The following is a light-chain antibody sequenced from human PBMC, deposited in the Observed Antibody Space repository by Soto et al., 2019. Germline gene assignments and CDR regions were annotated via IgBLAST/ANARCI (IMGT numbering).Light chain of an antibody. Sequence: EIVLTQYPATLSFSPGERGTLSCRASESVTNYLAWYQQKPGQAPRLLVYDVSNRATGIPARFSGGGSGTDFTLTISNLEPEDFAVYYCQQRSDWPWTFGQGTKVDIK. CDR2: DVS. CDR1: ESVTNY. J-gene: IGKJ1*01. V-gene: IGKV3-11*01. CDR3: QQRSDWPWT.